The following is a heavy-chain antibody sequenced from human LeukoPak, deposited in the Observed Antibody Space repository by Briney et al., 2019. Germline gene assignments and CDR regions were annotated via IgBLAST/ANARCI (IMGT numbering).Heavy chain of an antibody. CDR2: ISGSGGST. Sequence: GGSLRLSCAASGFTFSSYAMSWVRQAPGKGLEWVSAISGSGGSTYYADSVKGRFTISRDNSKNTLYLQMNSLRAEDTAVYYCARTPSYCSSTSCYRGYFDYWGQGTLVTVSS. V-gene: IGHV3-23*01. J-gene: IGHJ4*02. D-gene: IGHD2-2*02. CDR3: ARTPSYCSSTSCYRGYFDY. CDR1: GFTFSSYA.